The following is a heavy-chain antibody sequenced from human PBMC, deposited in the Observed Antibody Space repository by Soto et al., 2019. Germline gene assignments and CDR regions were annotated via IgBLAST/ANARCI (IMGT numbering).Heavy chain of an antibody. J-gene: IGHJ3*02. CDR2: IVVGSGNT. Sequence: SGKVSCNAAGFTFTSSAVQWVRQPRGQRLEWVGWIVVGSGNTTYAQKFQERVTITMHMYTSTVYMELSSLRSEGTAVYHCAAAEISMVWGVIRAFDIWGQGTMVTVAS. CDR3: AAAEISMVWGVIRAFDI. D-gene: IGHD3-10*01. V-gene: IGHV1-58*01. CDR1: GFTFTSSA.